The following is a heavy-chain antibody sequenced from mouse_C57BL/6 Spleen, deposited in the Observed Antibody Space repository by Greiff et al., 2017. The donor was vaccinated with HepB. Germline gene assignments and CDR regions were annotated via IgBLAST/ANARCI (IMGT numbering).Heavy chain of an antibody. Sequence: QVQLKQPGAELVRPGTSVKLSCKASGYTFTSYWMHWVKQRPGQGLEWIGVIDPSDSYTNYNQKFKGKATLTVDTSSSTAYMQLSSLTSEDSAVYYCAGGGTTVVATHYYAMDYWGQGTSVTVSS. CDR2: IDPSDSYT. J-gene: IGHJ4*01. D-gene: IGHD1-1*01. CDR3: AGGGTTVVATHYYAMDY. V-gene: IGHV1-59*01. CDR1: GYTFTSYW.